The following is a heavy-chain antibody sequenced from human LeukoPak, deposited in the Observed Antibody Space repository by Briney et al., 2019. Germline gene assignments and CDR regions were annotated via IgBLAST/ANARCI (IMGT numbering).Heavy chain of an antibody. V-gene: IGHV1-69*05. J-gene: IGHJ4*02. Sequence: SVKVSCKVSGGTFSSYAISCVRQAPGQGLEWMGGIIPIFDTANYAQKLQRSVTITTDESTSTAYMELSSLRSEDTAVYHCPRASSGYHFWSGYYPPYYFDYWGQGTLVTVSS. CDR2: IIPIFDTA. D-gene: IGHD3-3*01. CDR3: PRASSGYHFWSGYYPPYYFDY. CDR1: GGTFSSYA.